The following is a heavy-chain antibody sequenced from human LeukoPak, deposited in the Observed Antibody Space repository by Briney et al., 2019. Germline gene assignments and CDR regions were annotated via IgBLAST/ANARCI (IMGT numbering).Heavy chain of an antibody. J-gene: IGHJ4*02. CDR3: AKGGYYYDDTGYYYDY. D-gene: IGHD3-22*01. CDR1: GFTFSSYA. V-gene: IGHV3-23*01. Sequence: GGSLRLSCAASGFTFSSYAMSWVRQAPGKGLEWVSAISGSGGSTYYADSVKSRFTISRDNSKNTLYLQMNSLRAEDTAVYYCAKGGYYYDDTGYYYDYWGQGTLVTVSS. CDR2: ISGSGGST.